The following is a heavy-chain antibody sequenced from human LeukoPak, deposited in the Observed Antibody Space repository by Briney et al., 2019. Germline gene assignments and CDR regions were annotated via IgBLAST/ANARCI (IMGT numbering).Heavy chain of an antibody. CDR3: ARDFSTKYSQDY. CDR2: ISYDGNVK. D-gene: IGHD1-26*01. CDR1: GFSFSHYA. J-gene: IGHJ4*02. Sequence: GGSLRLSCAASGFSFSHYALHLVRQAPGKGLEWLAFISYDGNVKYYADSVKGRFTVSRDDSKITLYLQMSSLRTEDTALYYCARDFSTKYSQDYWGQGTLVTVSS. V-gene: IGHV3-30-3*01.